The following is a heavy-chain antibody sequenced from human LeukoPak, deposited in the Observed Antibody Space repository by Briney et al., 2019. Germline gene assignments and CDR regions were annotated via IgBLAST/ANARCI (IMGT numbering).Heavy chain of an antibody. CDR2: IYHSGST. V-gene: IGHV4-30-2*05. Sequence: SQTLTPTCAVSGGSISSGGYSWSWIRQPPGKGLEWIGYIYHSGSTYYNPSLKSRVTISVDTSKNQFSLKLSSVTAADTAVYYCARVAGATDAFDIWGQGTMVTVSS. J-gene: IGHJ3*02. D-gene: IGHD1-26*01. CDR1: GGSISSGGYS. CDR3: ARVAGATDAFDI.